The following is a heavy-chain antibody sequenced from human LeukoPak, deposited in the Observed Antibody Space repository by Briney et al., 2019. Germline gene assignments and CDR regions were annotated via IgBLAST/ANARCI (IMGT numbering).Heavy chain of an antibody. Sequence: GGSLRLSCAASGFTFTTYWMHWVRQTPEKGLVWVSRINSDGRITTYADSVKGRFTIPRDNAKNTLYLQMNSLRAEDTAVYYCARGWPQNHALFDYWGQGTLVTVSS. CDR2: INSDGRIT. V-gene: IGHV3-74*01. CDR3: ARGWPQNHALFDY. CDR1: GFTFTTYW. D-gene: IGHD2-2*01. J-gene: IGHJ4*02.